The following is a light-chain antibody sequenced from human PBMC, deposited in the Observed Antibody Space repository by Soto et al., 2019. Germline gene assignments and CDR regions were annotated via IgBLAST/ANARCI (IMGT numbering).Light chain of an antibody. V-gene: IGKV1-39*01. CDR3: QQSYSTPWT. J-gene: IGKJ1*01. Sequence: DIQMTQSPSSLSASVGDRVTITCRASQSISSYLNWYQQKPGKAPKLLIYAASSLQSGVPSRFSGSGSGTAFTLTISSLQHEDFATYYCQQSYSTPWTFGQGTKVDSK. CDR2: AAS. CDR1: QSISSY.